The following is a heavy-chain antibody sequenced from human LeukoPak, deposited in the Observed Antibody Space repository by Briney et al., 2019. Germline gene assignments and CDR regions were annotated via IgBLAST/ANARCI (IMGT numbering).Heavy chain of an antibody. V-gene: IGHV1-69*13. J-gene: IGHJ4*02. CDR2: IIPIFSTA. CDR1: GGTFSSYA. D-gene: IGHD2-15*01. CDR3: ARPKYCSGGSCYGGYDY. Sequence: ASVKVSCKASGGTFSSYAISWVRQAPGQGLEWMGGIIPIFSTANYAQKFQGRVTITADESTSTAYMELSSLRSEDTAVYYCARPKYCSGGSCYGGYDYWGQGTLVTVSS.